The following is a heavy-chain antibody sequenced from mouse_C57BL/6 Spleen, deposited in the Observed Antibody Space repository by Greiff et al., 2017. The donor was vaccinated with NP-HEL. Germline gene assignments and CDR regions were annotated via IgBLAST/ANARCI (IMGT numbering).Heavy chain of an antibody. J-gene: IGHJ3*01. D-gene: IGHD1-1*02. CDR3: ARKGVYGPFAY. CDR1: GYTFTDYY. V-gene: IGHV1-26*01. CDR2: INPNNGGT. Sequence: VQLQQSGPELVKPGASVKISCKASGYTFTDYYMNWVKQSHGKSLEWIGDINPNNGGTSYNQKFKGKATLTVDKSSSTAYMELRSLTSEDSAVYYCARKGVYGPFAYWGQGTLVTVSA.